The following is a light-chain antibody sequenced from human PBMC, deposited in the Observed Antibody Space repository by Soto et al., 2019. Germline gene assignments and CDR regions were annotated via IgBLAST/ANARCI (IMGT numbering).Light chain of an antibody. Sequence: EIVMTQSPATLSVSPGERATLSCRASQSVSGNLAWYQQKPGQAPRLLIYAASTRATGIPARFSGSGSGTEVTLTISSLQSEDFAVYYCQQYNNWPPITVGPGTKVDIK. V-gene: IGKV3-15*01. J-gene: IGKJ3*01. CDR1: QSVSGN. CDR2: AAS. CDR3: QQYNNWPPIT.